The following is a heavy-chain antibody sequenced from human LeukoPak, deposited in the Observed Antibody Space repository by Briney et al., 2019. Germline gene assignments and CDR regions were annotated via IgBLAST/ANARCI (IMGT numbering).Heavy chain of an antibody. V-gene: IGHV3-21*01. CDR3: ARDTYRYYYDSSGYWEPVY. CDR2: ISSSSSYI. J-gene: IGHJ4*02. Sequence: GGSLRLSCAASGFTFSSYSMTWVRQAPGKGLEWVSSISSSSSYIYYADSVRGRFTISRDNAKNSLYLQMNSLRAEDTALYYCARDTYRYYYDSSGYWEPVYWGQGTLVTVSS. D-gene: IGHD3-22*01. CDR1: GFTFSSYS.